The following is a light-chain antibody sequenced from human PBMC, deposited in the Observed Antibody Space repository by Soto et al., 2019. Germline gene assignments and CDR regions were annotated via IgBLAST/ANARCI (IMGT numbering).Light chain of an antibody. V-gene: IGLV2-14*03. CDR2: NVY. J-gene: IGLJ1*01. CDR3: NSYTSASTYV. Sequence: QSALTQPASVSGSPGQSITIFCTGTSSDIGIYNFVSWYQQYPGKAPKLMIYNVYSRPSGVSSRFSGSKSGNTASLTISWLQAEDADDYYCNSYTSASTYVFGTGTKLTVL. CDR1: SSDIGIYNF.